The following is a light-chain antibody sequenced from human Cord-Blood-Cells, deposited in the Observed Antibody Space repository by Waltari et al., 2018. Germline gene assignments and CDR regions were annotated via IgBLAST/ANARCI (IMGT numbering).Light chain of an antibody. CDR2: EVS. CDR3: SSYAGSNNLV. CDR1: SSYVGGYNY. J-gene: IGLJ2*01. Sequence: QSALTQPPSASGSPGQSVTISCTGTSSYVGGYNYVSWYQQHPGKAPKLMIYEVSKRPSGGPDRFSGSKSGNTASLTVSGLQAEDEADYYCSSYAGSNNLVFGGGTKLTVL. V-gene: IGLV2-8*01.